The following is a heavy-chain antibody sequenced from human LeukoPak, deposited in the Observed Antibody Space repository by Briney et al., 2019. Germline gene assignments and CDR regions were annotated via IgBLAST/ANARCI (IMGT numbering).Heavy chain of an antibody. Sequence: PGGSLRLSCAASGFTFSSYAMSWVRQAPGKGLEWVSAISGSGGSTYYADSVKGRFTISRDNSKNTLYLQMNSLRAEHTAVYYCAKGDSSSYNYYYMDVWGKGTTVTVSS. CDR1: GFTFSSYA. D-gene: IGHD6-13*01. J-gene: IGHJ6*03. V-gene: IGHV3-23*01. CDR3: AKGDSSSYNYYYMDV. CDR2: ISGSGGST.